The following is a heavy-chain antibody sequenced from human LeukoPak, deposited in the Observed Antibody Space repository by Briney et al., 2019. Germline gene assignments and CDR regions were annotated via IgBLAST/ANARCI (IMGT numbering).Heavy chain of an antibody. J-gene: IGHJ4*02. CDR3: ARRGDSSGTLPSGFDY. Sequence: SETLSLTCTVSGGSISSSSYYWGWIRQPPGKGLEWIGSIYYSGSTYYNPSLKSLVTISVDTSKNQFSLKPSSVTAADTAVYYCARRGDSSGTLPSGFDYWGQGTLVTVSS. CDR2: IYYSGST. D-gene: IGHD3-22*01. V-gene: IGHV4-39*01. CDR1: GGSISSSSYY.